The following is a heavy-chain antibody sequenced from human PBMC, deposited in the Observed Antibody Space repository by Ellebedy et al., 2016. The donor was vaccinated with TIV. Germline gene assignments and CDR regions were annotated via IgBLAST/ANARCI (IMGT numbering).Heavy chain of an antibody. CDR1: GGSISTYY. D-gene: IGHD6-19*01. CDR2: IYYSGST. J-gene: IGHJ6*03. CDR3: ARDRGTVAGDGYYYYMDV. V-gene: IGHV4-59*01. Sequence: MPSETLSLTCTVPGGSISTYYWSWIRQPPGKGLEWFGYIYYSGSTNYNPSLKSRVTISVDTSKNQFSLKLSSVTAADTAVYYRARDRGTVAGDGYYYYMDVWGKGTTVTVSS.